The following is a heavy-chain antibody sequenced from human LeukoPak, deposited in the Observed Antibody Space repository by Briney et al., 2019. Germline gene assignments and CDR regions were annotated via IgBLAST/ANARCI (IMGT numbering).Heavy chain of an antibody. CDR3: AKEQTSSGYFDY. CDR1: GFTFSKAW. D-gene: IGHD3-10*01. Sequence: QTGGSLRLSCAASGFTFSKAWMSWVRQAPGKGLEWVAAISGNGGRTYYTDSVKGRFTISRDNPKNTLYLLMNSLSAEDTALYYCAKEQTSSGYFDYWGQGTLVTVSS. CDR2: ISGNGGRT. V-gene: IGHV3-23*01. J-gene: IGHJ4*02.